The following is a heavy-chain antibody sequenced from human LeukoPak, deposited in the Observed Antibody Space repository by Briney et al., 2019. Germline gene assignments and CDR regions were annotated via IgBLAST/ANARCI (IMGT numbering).Heavy chain of an antibody. Sequence: GGSLRLSCAASGFTFTNYRLNWVRQAPGKGLEWVSSISSRSDDIHFIDSVKGRFTISRDNAKNSLYLQMNSLRAEDTALYYCASSGYSSGWYDDAFDIWGQGTMVTVSS. V-gene: IGHV3-21*04. CDR3: ASSGYSSGWYDDAFDI. J-gene: IGHJ3*02. CDR1: GFTFTNYR. CDR2: ISSRSDDI. D-gene: IGHD6-19*01.